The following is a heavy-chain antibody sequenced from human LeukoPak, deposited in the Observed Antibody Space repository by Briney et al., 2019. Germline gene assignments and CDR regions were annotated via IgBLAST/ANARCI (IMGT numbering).Heavy chain of an antibody. D-gene: IGHD6-19*01. CDR3: ARDRMFSSGWYRSAPGPTNDY. Sequence: ASVKVSCKASGYTFASYYMHWVRQAPGQGLEWMGIINPSGGSTSYAQKFQGRVTMTRDTSTSTVYMELSSLRSEDTAVYYCARDRMFSSGWYRSAPGPTNDYWGQGTLVTVSS. V-gene: IGHV1-46*01. CDR1: GYTFASYY. CDR2: INPSGGST. J-gene: IGHJ4*02.